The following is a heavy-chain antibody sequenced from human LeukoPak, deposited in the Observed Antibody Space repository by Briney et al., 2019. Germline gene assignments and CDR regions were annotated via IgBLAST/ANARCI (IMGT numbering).Heavy chain of an antibody. Sequence: ASVKVSCKASGYTFTTHYMHWVRQAPGQGLEWMGIINPSGGSTSYAQKFQGRVTMTRDTSTSTVYMELSSLRSEDTAVYYCARVVYYGSGSYNYYFDYWGQGTLVTVSS. CDR2: INPSGGST. CDR3: ARVVYYGSGSYNYYFDY. CDR1: GYTFTTHY. D-gene: IGHD3-10*01. J-gene: IGHJ4*02. V-gene: IGHV1-46*01.